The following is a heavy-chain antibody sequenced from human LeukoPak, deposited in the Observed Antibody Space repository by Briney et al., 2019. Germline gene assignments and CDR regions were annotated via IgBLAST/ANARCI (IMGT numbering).Heavy chain of an antibody. D-gene: IGHD3-10*01. V-gene: IGHV3-7*01. Sequence: QPGGSLRLSCAASGFTFSDYWMNWVRQAPGKGLEWVANMKEDGSEKYCVDCVKGRFTISRDNAKNSLYLQMNSLRAEDTAVYYCARGWFGELSFFDYWGQGTLVTVSS. CDR2: MKEDGSEK. J-gene: IGHJ4*02. CDR3: ARGWFGELSFFDY. CDR1: GFTFSDYW.